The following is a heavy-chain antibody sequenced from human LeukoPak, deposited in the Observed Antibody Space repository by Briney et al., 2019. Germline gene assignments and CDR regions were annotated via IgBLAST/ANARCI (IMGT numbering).Heavy chain of an antibody. J-gene: IGHJ5*02. D-gene: IGHD2-8*02. Sequence: SETLSLTCTVSGVSVSSGSYYWSWIRQPPGKGLEWIGYIYYSGSTNYNPSLKSRVTIPVDTSKNQFSLKLSSVTAADTAVYYCAREDLVWFDPWGQGTLVTVSS. V-gene: IGHV4-61*01. CDR2: IYYSGST. CDR1: GVSVSSGSYY. CDR3: AREDLVWFDP.